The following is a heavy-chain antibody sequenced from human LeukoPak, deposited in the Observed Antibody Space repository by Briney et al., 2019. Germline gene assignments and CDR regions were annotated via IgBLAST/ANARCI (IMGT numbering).Heavy chain of an antibody. V-gene: IGHV1-69*04. J-gene: IGHJ6*02. CDR1: GGTFSSYA. CDR2: IIPILGIA. CDR3: AGEPYYYDSSGYYQSYYGMDV. D-gene: IGHD3-22*01. Sequence: GASVKVSCKASGGTFSSYAISWVRQAPGQGLEWMGRIIPILGIANYAQKFQGRVTITADKSTSTAYMELSSLRSEDTAVYYCAGEPYYYDSSGYYQSYYGMDVWAKGPRSPSP.